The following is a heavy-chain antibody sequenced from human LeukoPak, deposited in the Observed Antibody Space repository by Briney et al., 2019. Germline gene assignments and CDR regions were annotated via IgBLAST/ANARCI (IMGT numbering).Heavy chain of an antibody. J-gene: IGHJ4*02. V-gene: IGHV3-30*02. CDR1: GFIFSNYG. CDR3: VKDTGRGDF. Sequence: PGGYLRRSCAASGFIFSNYGMHWVRQAPGKGLEWVAFLHNDETEIYYADSVKGRFTISRDNSKNTLYLQMSSLRDEDTAVYYCVKDTGRGDFWGQGTQVTVSS. CDR2: LHNDETEI. D-gene: IGHD1-14*01.